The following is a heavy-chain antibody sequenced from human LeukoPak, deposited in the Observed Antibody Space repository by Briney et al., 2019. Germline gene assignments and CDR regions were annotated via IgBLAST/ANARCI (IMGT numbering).Heavy chain of an antibody. V-gene: IGHV4-39*01. CDR2: IYYSGST. J-gene: IGHJ4*02. CDR3: ARQVGATAGGDY. CDR1: GGSISSSSYY. Sequence: PSETLSLTCTVSGGSISSSSYYWGWIRQPPGKGLEWIGSIYYSGSTYYNPSLKSRVTISVDTSKNQFSLKLSSVTAADTAVYYCARQVGATAGGDYWGQGTLVTVSS. D-gene: IGHD1-26*01.